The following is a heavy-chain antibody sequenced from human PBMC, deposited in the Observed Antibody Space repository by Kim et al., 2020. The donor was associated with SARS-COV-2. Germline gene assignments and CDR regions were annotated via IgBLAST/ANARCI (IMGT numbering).Heavy chain of an antibody. CDR3: AKGVGYCSRTSCYIYFEY. D-gene: IGHD2-2*02. V-gene: IGHV3-23*01. Sequence: FYADSVKGRFTISRDNSKNTLYLQMNSLGADDTALYYCAKGVGYCSRTSCYIYFEYWGQGTLVTVSS. J-gene: IGHJ4*02.